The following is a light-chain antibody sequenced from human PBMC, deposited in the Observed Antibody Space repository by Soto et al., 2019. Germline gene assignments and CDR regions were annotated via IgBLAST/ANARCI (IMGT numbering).Light chain of an antibody. Sequence: EIVMTQSPATLSVSPGDRATLSCRAIQSVASNLAWYQQKPGQGPRLLIYGASTRATGVPARFSGSGSGTDFTLTISSLQSEDFAVYYCQQYNNWTPWTFGQGTKVEIK. CDR2: GAS. CDR3: QQYNNWTPWT. CDR1: QSVASN. J-gene: IGKJ1*01. V-gene: IGKV3-15*01.